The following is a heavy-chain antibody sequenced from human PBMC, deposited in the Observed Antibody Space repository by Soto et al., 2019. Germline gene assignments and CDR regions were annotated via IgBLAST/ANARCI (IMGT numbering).Heavy chain of an antibody. Sequence: GGSLRLSCAASGFTFSDYYMSWIRQAPGKGLEWVSYIGSSGSTIYYADSVKGRFTISRDNSKNSLYLQMNSLRAEDTAVYYCARLFSSGWYPHDAFDIWGQGTMVTVSS. CDR2: IGSSGSTI. D-gene: IGHD6-19*01. CDR3: ARLFSSGWYPHDAFDI. J-gene: IGHJ3*02. V-gene: IGHV3-11*01. CDR1: GFTFSDYY.